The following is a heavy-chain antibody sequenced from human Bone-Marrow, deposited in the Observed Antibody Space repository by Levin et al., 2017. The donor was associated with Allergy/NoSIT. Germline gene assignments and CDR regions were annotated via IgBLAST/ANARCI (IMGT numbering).Heavy chain of an antibody. D-gene: IGHD3-22*01. CDR3: ARETSSGYFRTSGFDL. J-gene: IGHJ3*01. CDR1: GVSISSGGYY. Sequence: SQTLSLTCKVSGVSISSGGYYWNWIRQHPGKDLEWIGYMYYSGTTLYNPSLKSRVTISGDTSANLFSLKLTSVTAADTAIYYGARETSSGYFRTSGFDLWGRGTGFIVSS. V-gene: IGHV4-31*02. CDR2: MYYSGTT.